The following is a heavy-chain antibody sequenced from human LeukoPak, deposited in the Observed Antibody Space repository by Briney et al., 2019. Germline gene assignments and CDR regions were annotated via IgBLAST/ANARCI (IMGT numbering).Heavy chain of an antibody. D-gene: IGHD3-22*01. CDR3: ARGRGRITMIVVPRFDP. Sequence: PSETLSLTCAVYGGSFSGYYWSWIRQPPGKGLEWIGEINHSGSTNYNPSLKSRVTISVDTSKNQFSLKLSSVTAADTAVYYCARGRGRITMIVVPRFDPWGQGTLVTVSS. V-gene: IGHV4-34*01. CDR2: INHSGST. J-gene: IGHJ5*02. CDR1: GGSFSGYY.